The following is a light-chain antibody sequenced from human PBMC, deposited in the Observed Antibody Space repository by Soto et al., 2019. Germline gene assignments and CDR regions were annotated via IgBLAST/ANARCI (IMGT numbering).Light chain of an antibody. CDR1: QAISNY. Sequence: DIQMTQSPSSLSASVGDRVTITCRASQAISNYFAWYQQRPGQVPRLVIYDASTLQSGVPSRFSGGRSGTEFTLTISNLQPEDVATYYCQRYSSVPRTFGQGTKVEIK. CDR3: QRYSSVPRT. CDR2: DAS. J-gene: IGKJ1*01. V-gene: IGKV1-27*01.